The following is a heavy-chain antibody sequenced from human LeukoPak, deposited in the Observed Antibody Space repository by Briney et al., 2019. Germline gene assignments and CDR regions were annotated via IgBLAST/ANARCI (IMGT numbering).Heavy chain of an antibody. V-gene: IGHV4-4*09. Sequence: SETLSLTCTVSGGSISSHYWSWIRQPPGKGLEWIGYIYTSGSTNYNPSLKSRVTISVDTSKNQFSLKLSSVTAADTAVYYCARGYYDFWSGYHYYFDYWGQRTLVTVSS. CDR2: IYTSGST. CDR1: GGSISSHY. J-gene: IGHJ4*02. D-gene: IGHD3-3*01. CDR3: ARGYYDFWSGYHYYFDY.